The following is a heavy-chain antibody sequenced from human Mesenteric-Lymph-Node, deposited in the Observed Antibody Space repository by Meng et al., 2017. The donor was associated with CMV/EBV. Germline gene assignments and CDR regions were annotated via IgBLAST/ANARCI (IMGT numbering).Heavy chain of an antibody. Sequence: ASVKVSCKASGYTFTSYYMHWVRQAPGKGLEWMGGFDPEDGETIHAQKFQGRVTMTEDTSTDTAYMELSSLRSEDTAVYYCATSSYDSSGAIDYWGQGTLVTVSS. D-gene: IGHD3-22*01. V-gene: IGHV1-24*01. CDR1: GYTFTSYY. J-gene: IGHJ4*02. CDR2: FDPEDGET. CDR3: ATSSYDSSGAIDY.